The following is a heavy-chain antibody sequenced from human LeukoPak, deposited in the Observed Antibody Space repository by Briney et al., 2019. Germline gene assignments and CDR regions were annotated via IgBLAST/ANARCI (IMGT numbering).Heavy chain of an antibody. CDR2: ISAYNGNT. CDR3: ARATDYVWGSYRYDAFDI. CDR1: GYTFTSYG. Sequence: ASVKVSCKASGYTFTSYGISWVRQAPGQGLEWMGWISAYNGNTNYAQKLQGRVTMTTDTSTSTAYMELRSLRSDDTAVYYRARATDYVWGSYRYDAFDIWGQGTMVTVSS. V-gene: IGHV1-18*01. J-gene: IGHJ3*02. D-gene: IGHD3-16*02.